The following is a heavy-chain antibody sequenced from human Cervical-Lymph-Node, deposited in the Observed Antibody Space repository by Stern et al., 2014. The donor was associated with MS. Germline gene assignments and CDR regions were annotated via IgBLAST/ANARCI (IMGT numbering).Heavy chain of an antibody. Sequence: QVQLQQWGAGLLKPSETLSLTCAVYGGSFSGYYWSWIRQPPGKGLEWIGEINHSGSTNYNPSLKSRVTISVDKSKNQFSLKLSFVTAADTAVYYCASRRGVYYGMDVWGQGTTVTVSS. J-gene: IGHJ6*02. CDR3: ASRRGVYYGMDV. CDR1: GGSFSGYY. V-gene: IGHV4-34*01. CDR2: INHSGST. D-gene: IGHD3-10*01.